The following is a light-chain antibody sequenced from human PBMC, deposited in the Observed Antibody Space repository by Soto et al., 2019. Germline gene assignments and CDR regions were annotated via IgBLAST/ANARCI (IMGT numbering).Light chain of an antibody. CDR2: AAS. CDR1: HSINNY. J-gene: IGKJ1*01. CDR3: QQSYSTLGT. Sequence: QMTQSPSSLPASVGDRVIITCRADHSINNYLNWYQQKPGQVPKLLMYAASTLQSGVPSRFSGSGSGRVFTLTINSLQPEDFATYYCQQSYSTLGTFGRGTRVEI. V-gene: IGKV1-39*01.